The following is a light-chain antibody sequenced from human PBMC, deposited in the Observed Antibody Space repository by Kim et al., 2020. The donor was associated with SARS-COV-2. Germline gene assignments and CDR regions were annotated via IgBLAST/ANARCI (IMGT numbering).Light chain of an antibody. Sequence: ARIACGENSSGGHSVHWYQQEPGQAPGLVIYYDSDRPSGIPERFSGSKAATTATLTISRVEAGDEADYYCQVWDTDTDDYGFGTGAKVTVL. CDR2: YDS. V-gene: IGLV3-21*01. J-gene: IGLJ1*01. CDR1: SSGGHS. CDR3: QVWDTDTDDYG.